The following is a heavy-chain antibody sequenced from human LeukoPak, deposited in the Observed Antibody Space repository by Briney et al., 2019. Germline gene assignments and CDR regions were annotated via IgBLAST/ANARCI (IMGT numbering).Heavy chain of an antibody. CDR2: INPSGGST. J-gene: IGHJ6*02. Sequence: GASVKVSCKASGYTFTSYYMHWVRQAPGQGLEWMGIINPSGGSTSYAKKLQGRVTMTRDTSTSTVYMELSSLRSEDTAVYYCARDNWNDNGMDVWGQGTTVTVSS. V-gene: IGHV1-46*04. D-gene: IGHD1-1*01. CDR1: GYTFTSYY. CDR3: ARDNWNDNGMDV.